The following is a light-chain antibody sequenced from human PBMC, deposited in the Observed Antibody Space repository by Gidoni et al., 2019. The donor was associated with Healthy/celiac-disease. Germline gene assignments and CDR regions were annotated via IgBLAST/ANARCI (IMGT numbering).Light chain of an antibody. Sequence: EIVFTQSPATLSLSPGERATLSCRASQSVSSYLAWYQQKPGQVPRLLIYDASNRATGIPARFSGSGSGTDFTLTISSLEPEDFAVYYCQQRSNWPITFGPGTKVDIK. CDR1: QSVSSY. CDR3: QQRSNWPIT. J-gene: IGKJ3*01. V-gene: IGKV3-11*01. CDR2: DAS.